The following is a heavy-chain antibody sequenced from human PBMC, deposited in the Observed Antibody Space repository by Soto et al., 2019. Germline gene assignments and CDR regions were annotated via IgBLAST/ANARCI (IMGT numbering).Heavy chain of an antibody. J-gene: IGHJ4*02. CDR1: GFTFSSYG. Sequence: QVQLVESGGGAVQPGRSLRLSCAASGFTFSSYGIHWVRQAPGKGLQWVALISYDGSNKYYADSVKGRFTISRDNPKNTVYLQINSLRVEDAAVYYCAFGTTPELSFFDHWGQGAPVTVSS. CDR2: ISYDGSNK. D-gene: IGHD2-15*01. CDR3: AFGTTPELSFFDH. V-gene: IGHV3-30*03.